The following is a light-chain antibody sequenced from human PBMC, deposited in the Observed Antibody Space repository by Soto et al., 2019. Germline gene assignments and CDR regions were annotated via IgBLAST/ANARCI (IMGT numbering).Light chain of an antibody. CDR3: QQYGSAPPIFT. J-gene: IGKJ3*01. Sequence: EIVLKQSPGTLSLSPGERATLSCRASQSVSSSYLAWYPQKPGQAPRLLLYGASSRATGIPDRFSGSGSVTDFTLTISSLEPEDFAVYYCQQYGSAPPIFTFGPGTKVDI. V-gene: IGKV3-20*01. CDR2: GAS. CDR1: QSVSSSY.